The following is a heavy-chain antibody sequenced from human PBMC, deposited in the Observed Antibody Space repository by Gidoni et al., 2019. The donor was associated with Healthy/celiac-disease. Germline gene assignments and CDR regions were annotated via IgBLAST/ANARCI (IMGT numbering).Heavy chain of an antibody. J-gene: IGHJ6*02. CDR3: AKGRSSWYYYGMDV. CDR2: ISGSGGST. V-gene: IGHV3-23*01. CDR1: GFTFSSYA. D-gene: IGHD6-13*01. Sequence: EVQLLESGGGLVQPGGSLRLSCAASGFTFSSYAMSWVRQDTGKGLEWVSAISGSGGSTYYADSVKGRFTISRDNSKNTLYLQMNSLRAEDTAVYYCAKGRSSWYYYGMDVWGQGTTVTVSS.